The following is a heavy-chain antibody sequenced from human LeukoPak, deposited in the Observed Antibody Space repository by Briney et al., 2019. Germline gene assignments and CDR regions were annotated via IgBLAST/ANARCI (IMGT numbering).Heavy chain of an antibody. Sequence: SETLSLTCTVSGGSINSGSYYWSWIRQPAGKGLEWIGRIYTSGSTNYNPSLKSRVTISVDTSKNQFSLKLSSVTAADTAVYYCARTYYYDSSAQIRDWGQGTLVTVSS. CDR2: IYTSGST. J-gene: IGHJ4*02. CDR1: GGSINSGSYY. D-gene: IGHD3-22*01. CDR3: ARTYYYDSSAQIRD. V-gene: IGHV4-61*02.